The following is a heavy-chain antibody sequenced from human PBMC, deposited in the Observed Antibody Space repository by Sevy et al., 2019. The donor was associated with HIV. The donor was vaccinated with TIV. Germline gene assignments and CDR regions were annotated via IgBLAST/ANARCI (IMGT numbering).Heavy chain of an antibody. CDR2: ISHDGRNNK. CDR1: GSTFSEFG. V-gene: IGHV3-30*04. Sequence: GGSLRLSCAASGSTFSEFGMHWVRQAPGKGLEWVAVISHDGRNNKYNADSVKGRFTISRDNSKNTLYLQMNSLRADDTAIYYCARDRGEILRSAFKSWGQGTLVTVSS. D-gene: IGHD3-10*01. J-gene: IGHJ5*02. CDR3: ARDRGEILRSAFKS.